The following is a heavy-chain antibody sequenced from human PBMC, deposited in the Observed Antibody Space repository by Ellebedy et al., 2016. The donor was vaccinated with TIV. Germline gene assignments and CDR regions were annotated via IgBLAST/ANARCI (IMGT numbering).Heavy chain of an antibody. CDR2: INYSGDVI. V-gene: IGHV3-11*01. CDR1: GFTFSGYY. Sequence: GESLKISCAASGFTFSGYYMSWFRQAPGKGPEWVSYINYSGDVIYYADSVKGRFTTSRDNAGNSVYLQMNSLRAEDTAVYYCARLGVIAAAGASDSWGQGTLVIVSS. J-gene: IGHJ4*02. D-gene: IGHD6-13*01. CDR3: ARLGVIAAAGASDS.